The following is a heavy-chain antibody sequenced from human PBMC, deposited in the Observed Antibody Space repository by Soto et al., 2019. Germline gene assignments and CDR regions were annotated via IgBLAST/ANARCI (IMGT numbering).Heavy chain of an antibody. Sequence: PSETLSLTCAVYGGSFSGYYWSWIRQPPGKGLEWIGEINHSASTNYNPSLKSRVSISVDTSKNQFSLKLSSVTAADTAVYYCTRSRGLVDYWGQGTLVTVSS. V-gene: IGHV4-34*01. CDR2: INHSAST. J-gene: IGHJ4*02. CDR1: GGSFSGYY. D-gene: IGHD3-10*01. CDR3: TRSRGLVDY.